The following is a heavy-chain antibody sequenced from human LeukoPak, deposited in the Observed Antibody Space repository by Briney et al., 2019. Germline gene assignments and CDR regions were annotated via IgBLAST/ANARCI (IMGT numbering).Heavy chain of an antibody. CDR2: FDPEDGET. J-gene: IGHJ4*02. CDR1: GYTLTELS. D-gene: IGHD4-17*01. V-gene: IGHV1-24*01. Sequence: ASVTVSCKVSGYTLTELSMHWVRQAPGKGLEWMGGFDPEDGETIYAQKFQGRVTMTEDTSTDTAYMELSSLRSEDTAVYYCATDRWYYGESHSYFDYWGQGTLVTVSS. CDR3: ATDRWYYGESHSYFDY.